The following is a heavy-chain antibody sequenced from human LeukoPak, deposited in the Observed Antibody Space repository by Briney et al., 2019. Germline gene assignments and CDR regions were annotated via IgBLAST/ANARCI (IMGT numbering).Heavy chain of an antibody. CDR2: IYYSGST. V-gene: IGHV4-31*03. CDR3: ARDAMVRGVPLYYYGMDV. Sequence: KASQTLSLTCTVSGGSISSGGYYWSWIRQHPGKGLEWIGYIYYSGSTYYNPSLKSRVTISVDTSKNQFSLKLSSVTAAGTAVYYCARDAMVRGVPLYYYGMDVWGKGTTVTVSS. D-gene: IGHD3-10*01. CDR1: GGSISSGGYY. J-gene: IGHJ6*04.